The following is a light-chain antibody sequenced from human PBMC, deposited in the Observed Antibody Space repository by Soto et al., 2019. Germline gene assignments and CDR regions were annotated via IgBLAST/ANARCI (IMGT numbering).Light chain of an antibody. CDR1: SSDVGGYNY. V-gene: IGLV2-11*01. J-gene: IGLJ1*01. CDR3: CSFSGSPYV. Sequence: QSVLTQPRSVSGSPGQSVTISCTGTSSDVGGYNYVSWYQQHPGKAPKLMIYDVSTRPSGVPDRFSGSKSGNTASLTISGLQAEDEADYYCCSFSGSPYVFGTGTKVTVL. CDR2: DVS.